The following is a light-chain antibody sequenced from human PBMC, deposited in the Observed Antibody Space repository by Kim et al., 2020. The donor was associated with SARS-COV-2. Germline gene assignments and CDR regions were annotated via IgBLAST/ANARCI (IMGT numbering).Light chain of an antibody. J-gene: IGLJ2*01. CDR1: SGYSNYK. CDR3: GADHGSGSNFVMV. Sequence: QPVLTRPPSASASLGASVTLTCTLSSGYSNYKVDWYQQRPGKGPRFVMRVGTGGIVGSKGDGIPDRFSVLGSGLNRYLTTKNIQEEDESDYHCGADHGSGSNFVMVFGGGPQLTVL. CDR2: VGTGGIVG. V-gene: IGLV9-49*01.